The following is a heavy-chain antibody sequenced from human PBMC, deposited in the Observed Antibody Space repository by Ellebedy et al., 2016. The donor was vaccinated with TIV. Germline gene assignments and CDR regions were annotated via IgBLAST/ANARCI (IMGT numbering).Heavy chain of an antibody. CDR2: IIPIFGTS. D-gene: IGHD6-13*01. CDR1: GGTFSSYA. CDR3: ARDHGRGIAAAARIHNWFDP. V-gene: IGHV1-69*13. J-gene: IGHJ5*02. Sequence: AASVQVSCKASGGTFSSYAISWVRQAPGQGLEWMGGIIPIFGTSNYAQKFQGRVTTTADESTSTAYMELSSLRSEDTAVYYCARDHGRGIAAAARIHNWFDPWGQGTLVTVSS.